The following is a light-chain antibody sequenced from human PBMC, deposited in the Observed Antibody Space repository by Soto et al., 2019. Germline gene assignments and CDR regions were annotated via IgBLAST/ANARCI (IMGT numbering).Light chain of an antibody. V-gene: IGKV3-20*01. CDR2: GAS. CDR1: QSVSTSN. CDR3: QQYDNSQWT. J-gene: IGKJ1*01. Sequence: DIVLTQSPGTLSLSPGERATLSCRASQSVSTSNLAWYQQIPGQAPRVLIYGASFRATGIPDRFIGSGSGTDFTLTISRLEPEDFAVYYCQQYDNSQWTFGQGTKVEI.